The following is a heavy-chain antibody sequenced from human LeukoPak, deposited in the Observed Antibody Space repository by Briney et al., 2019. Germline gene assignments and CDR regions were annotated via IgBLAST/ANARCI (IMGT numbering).Heavy chain of an antibody. CDR3: ARDAVIAAACTPGPNWFDA. V-gene: IGHV1-18*01. J-gene: IGHJ5*02. CDR1: GYTFTSYG. D-gene: IGHD6-13*01. Sequence: PGASVKVSCKASGYTFTSYGISWVRQAPGHGLEWMGWIRAYNGNTNYAQNLQGRVTMTTDTSTTTAYMELRRLRSDDTAVYYCARDAVIAAACTPGPNWFDAWGQGTLVTVSS. CDR2: IRAYNGNT.